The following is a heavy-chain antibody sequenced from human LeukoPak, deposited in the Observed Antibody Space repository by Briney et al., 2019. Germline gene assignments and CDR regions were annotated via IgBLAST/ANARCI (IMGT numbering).Heavy chain of an antibody. D-gene: IGHD1-26*01. J-gene: IGHJ4*02. CDR1: GVTSTSYA. V-gene: IGHV3-23*01. CDR3: AKRYTTY. Sequence: RGSLRLSRAASGVTSTSYAMSGGRHTPGRGLEWVSGISDSVGSTYYADSVKGRYTISRDNSKNTLYLQMDSLSAEDTAIYASAKRYTTYWGQGTLVTVSS. CDR2: ISDSVGST.